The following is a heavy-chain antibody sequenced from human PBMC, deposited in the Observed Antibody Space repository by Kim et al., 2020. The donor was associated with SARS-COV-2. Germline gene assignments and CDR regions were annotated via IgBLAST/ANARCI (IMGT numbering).Heavy chain of an antibody. D-gene: IGHD3-16*01. CDR3: VLNGGIGMAV. V-gene: IGHV3-64D*06. CDR1: GFTFSTYA. Sequence: GGSLRLSCSASGFTFSTYAMHWVRQAPGKGLEDVSTISNNGGSTYYADSVKGRFTISRDNSKNTLYLQMSSLRPEDTAVYYCVLNGGIGMAVWGQGTTVTVSS. CDR2: ISNNGGST. J-gene: IGHJ6*02.